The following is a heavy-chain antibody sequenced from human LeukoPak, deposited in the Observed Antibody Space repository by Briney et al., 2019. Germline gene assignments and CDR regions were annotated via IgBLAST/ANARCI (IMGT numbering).Heavy chain of an antibody. CDR3: ARHYSSGSLSLNYYYMDV. D-gene: IGHD3-10*01. CDR2: IHYSGST. CDR1: GGSISRSSYY. V-gene: IGHV4-39*01. Sequence: SETLSLTCNVSGGSISRSSYYWGWIRQPPGKGLEWIGSIHYSGSTYYNPSLKSRVTISVDTSKNQFSLKQSSVTAADTAVYYCARHYSSGSLSLNYYYMDVWGKGTTVTVSS. J-gene: IGHJ6*03.